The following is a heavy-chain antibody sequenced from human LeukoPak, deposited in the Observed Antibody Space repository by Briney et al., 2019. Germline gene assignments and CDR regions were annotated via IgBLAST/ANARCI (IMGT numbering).Heavy chain of an antibody. CDR3: ARDRSFLAY. D-gene: IGHD3-3*02. CDR1: GFTFSSYS. J-gene: IGHJ4*02. Sequence: GGSLRLSCAASGFTFSSYSMNWVRQAPGKGLEWVSFISSSSSTIYYADSVKGRFTISRDNAKNSLYLQMNSLRAEDTAVYYCARDRSFLAYWGQGTLVTVSS. V-gene: IGHV3-48*01. CDR2: ISSSSSTI.